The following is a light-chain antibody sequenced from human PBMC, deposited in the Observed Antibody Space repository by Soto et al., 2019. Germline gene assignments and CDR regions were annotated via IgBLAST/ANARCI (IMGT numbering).Light chain of an antibody. Sequence: AIQMTQSPSPLSASVGARVTITCRASQGIRNDLGWYQQKPGKAPKLLISATSNLESGVPSRFSGSGSGTDFTLTISSLQPEDFATYDCLQDFNYPYTVGQGTKLEIK. J-gene: IGKJ2*01. CDR3: LQDFNYPYT. V-gene: IGKV1-6*01. CDR2: ATS. CDR1: QGIRND.